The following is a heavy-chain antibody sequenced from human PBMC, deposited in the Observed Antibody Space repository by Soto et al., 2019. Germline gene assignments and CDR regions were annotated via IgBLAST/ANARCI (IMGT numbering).Heavy chain of an antibody. CDR2: IHPSGGGT. D-gene: IGHD2-21*01. CDR3: ARGGHIAMVSGSFDN. V-gene: IGHV1-46*02. CDR1: GYTVNTYY. J-gene: IGHJ4*02. Sequence: QVQLVKSGAEVRKPGASVKVSCKPFGYTVNTYYLHWLRQAPGQDLEWMGVIHPSGGGTTYAQKLLGRVTVTRDTSTTTVFMELSSLRSEDTYVSYCARGGHIAMVSGSFDNWGQGSLVTVSS.